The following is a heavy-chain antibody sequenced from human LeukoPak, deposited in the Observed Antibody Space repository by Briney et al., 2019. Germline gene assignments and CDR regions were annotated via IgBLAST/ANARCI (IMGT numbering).Heavy chain of an antibody. CDR3: ARDGDLDS. CDR1: GFTFANYN. V-gene: IGHV3-48*01. J-gene: IGHJ4*02. Sequence: GGSLRLSCAASGFTFANYNFNWVRQAPGKGLEWVSYISSTSSTIYYADSMKGRFTISRDNAKNSLYLQMNSLGAEDAAVYYCARDGDLDSWGQGTLVTVSS. CDR2: ISSTSSTI. D-gene: IGHD7-27*01.